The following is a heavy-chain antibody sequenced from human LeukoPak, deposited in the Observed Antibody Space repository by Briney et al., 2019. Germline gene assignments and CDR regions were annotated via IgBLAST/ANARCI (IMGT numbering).Heavy chain of an antibody. Sequence: SETLSLTCTVSGGSISSSSYYWGWIRQPPGKGLEWIGSIYYSGSTYYNPSLKSRVTISVDTSKNQFSLKLSSVTAADTAVYYCARERYSYGSGDVFDNWFDPWGQGTLVTVSS. CDR2: IYYSGST. CDR1: GGSISSSSYY. CDR3: ARERYSYGSGDVFDNWFDP. D-gene: IGHD5-18*01. V-gene: IGHV4-39*07. J-gene: IGHJ5*02.